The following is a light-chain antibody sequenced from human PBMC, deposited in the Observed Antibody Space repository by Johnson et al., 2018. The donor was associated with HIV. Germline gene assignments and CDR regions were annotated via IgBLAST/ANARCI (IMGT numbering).Light chain of an antibody. Sequence: QSVLTQPPSVSGAPGQKVTISCSGSSSDIRNNYVSWYQQLPGTAPKLLIYNNNERPSGIPDRFSGSKSGTSATLGITGLQTGDEADYYCGTWGNSLITGDVFGTGTKVTVL. J-gene: IGLJ1*01. CDR3: GTWGNSLITGDV. CDR2: NNN. V-gene: IGLV1-51*01. CDR1: SSDIRNNY.